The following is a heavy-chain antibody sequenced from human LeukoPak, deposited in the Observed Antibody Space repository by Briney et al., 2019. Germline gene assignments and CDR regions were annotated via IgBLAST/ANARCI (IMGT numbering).Heavy chain of an antibody. Sequence: GASVKVSCKASGYTFTGYYMHWVRQAPGQGLEWMGWISAYNGNTNYAQKLQGRVTMTTDTSTSTAYMELRSLRSDDTAVYYCARDRRRGYYWGNDAFDIWGQGTMVTVSS. CDR3: ARDRRRGYYWGNDAFDI. J-gene: IGHJ3*02. V-gene: IGHV1-18*04. D-gene: IGHD3-22*01. CDR1: GYTFTGYY. CDR2: ISAYNGNT.